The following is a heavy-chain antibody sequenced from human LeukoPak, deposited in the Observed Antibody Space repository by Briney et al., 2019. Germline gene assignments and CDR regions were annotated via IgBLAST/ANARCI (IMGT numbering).Heavy chain of an antibody. J-gene: IGHJ3*02. CDR1: GFTFDDYA. CDR2: ISWNSGSI. Sequence: GRSLRLSCAASGFTFDDYAMNWVPQAPGKGLEWVSGISWNSGSIGYADSVKGRFTISRDNAKNSLYLQMNSLRAEDMSLYYCAKGVGDGYNSDAFDIWGQGTMVTVSS. CDR3: AKGVGDGYNSDAFDI. V-gene: IGHV3-9*03. D-gene: IGHD5-24*01.